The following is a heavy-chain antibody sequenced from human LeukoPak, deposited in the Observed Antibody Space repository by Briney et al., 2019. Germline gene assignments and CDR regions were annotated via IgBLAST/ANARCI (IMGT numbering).Heavy chain of an antibody. CDR3: AMGSSILLFDY. CDR2: ISSSGSTI. D-gene: IGHD1-26*01. Sequence: GGSRRLSCAASGFTFSSYSMNWVRQAPGKGLEWVSYISSSGSTIYYADSVKGRFTISRDNAKNSLYLQMNSLRAEDTAVYYCAMGSSILLFDYWGQGTLVTVSS. V-gene: IGHV3-48*04. J-gene: IGHJ4*02. CDR1: GFTFSSYS.